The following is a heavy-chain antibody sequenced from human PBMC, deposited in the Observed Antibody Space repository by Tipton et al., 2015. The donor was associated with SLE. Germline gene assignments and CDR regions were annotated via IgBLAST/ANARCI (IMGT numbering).Heavy chain of an antibody. CDR2: IYYSGST. J-gene: IGHJ4*02. Sequence: TLSLTCTVSGGSISSYYWSWIRQPPGKGLEWIGDIYYSGSTNYNPSLKSRVTISVDTSKNQFSLKLSSVTAADTAVYYCPRESSWDPLFDYWGQGTLVTVSS. D-gene: IGHD6-13*01. CDR1: GGSISSYY. CDR3: PRESSWDPLFDY. V-gene: IGHV4-59*01.